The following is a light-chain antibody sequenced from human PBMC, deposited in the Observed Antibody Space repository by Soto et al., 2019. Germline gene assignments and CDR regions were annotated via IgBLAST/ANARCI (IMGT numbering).Light chain of an antibody. CDR2: EVS. V-gene: IGLV2-14*01. Sequence: QSVLTQPASVSASPGQSITISCTGTNSDIGGYIYVSWYQHHPGKAPRLMIYEVSNRPSGVSNRFSGSKSGNTASLTISGLQAEDEAQYYCSSYSSANTVIFGGGTQLTVL. CDR3: SSYSSANTVI. CDR1: NSDIGGYIY. J-gene: IGLJ2*01.